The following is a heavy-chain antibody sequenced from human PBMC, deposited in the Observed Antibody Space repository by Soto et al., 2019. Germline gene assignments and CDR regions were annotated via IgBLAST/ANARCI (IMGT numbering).Heavy chain of an antibody. J-gene: IGHJ6*02. CDR3: ARAVIAARTNTYYYYGMDV. CDR1: GDSVSSNSAA. D-gene: IGHD6-6*01. CDR2: TYYRSKWYN. Sequence: SQTLSLTCAISGDSVSSNSAAWNWIRQSPSRGLEWLGRTYYRSKWYNDYAVSVKSRITINPDTSKNQFSLQLNSVTPEDTAVYYCARAVIAARTNTYYYYGMDVWGHGPTVTVSS. V-gene: IGHV6-1*01.